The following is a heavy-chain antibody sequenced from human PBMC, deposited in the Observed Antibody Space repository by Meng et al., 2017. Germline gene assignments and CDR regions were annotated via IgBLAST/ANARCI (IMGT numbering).Heavy chain of an antibody. CDR2: ISYDGSNK. CDR3: ARDLALVAAAGSRKRKNYYYGMDV. CDR1: GFTFSSYA. V-gene: IGHV3-30*04. D-gene: IGHD6-13*01. J-gene: IGHJ6*02. Sequence: GESLKISCAASGFTFSSYAMHWVRQAPGRGLEWVAVISYDGSNKYYADSVKGRFTISRDNSKNTLYLQMNSLRAEDTAVYYCARDLALVAAAGSRKRKNYYYGMDVWGQGTTVTVS.